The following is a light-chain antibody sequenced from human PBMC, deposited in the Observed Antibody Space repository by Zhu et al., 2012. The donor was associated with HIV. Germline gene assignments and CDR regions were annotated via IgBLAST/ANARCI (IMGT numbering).Light chain of an antibody. V-gene: IGKV3-20*01. J-gene: IGKJ2*01. Sequence: IVLTQSPGTVSLSPGERATLSCRTSQSIFGTYLAWYRQKPGQAPKLLMYSASSRATGIPDRFSGSGSGTDFTLTISRLEPEDVAVYYCQQFGSSPYTFGLGDQGWRSN. CDR1: QSIFGTY. CDR3: QQFGSSPYT. CDR2: SAS.